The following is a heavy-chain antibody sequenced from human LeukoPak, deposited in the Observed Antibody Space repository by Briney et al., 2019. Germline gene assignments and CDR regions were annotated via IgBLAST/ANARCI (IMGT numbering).Heavy chain of an antibody. CDR3: ARDGTDSSGYYFGY. CDR2: INHSGST. J-gene: IGHJ4*02. CDR1: GVSFSGYY. D-gene: IGHD3-22*01. V-gene: IGHV4-34*01. Sequence: SSETLSLTCAVYGVSFSGYYWSWIRQPPGRGLEWIGEINHSGSTNYNPPLKSRVTISVDTSKNQFSLELTSVTAADTAVYYCARDGTDSSGYYFGYWGQGTLVTVSS.